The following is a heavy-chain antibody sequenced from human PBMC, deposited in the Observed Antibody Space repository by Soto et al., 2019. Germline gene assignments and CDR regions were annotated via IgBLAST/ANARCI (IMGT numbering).Heavy chain of an antibody. J-gene: IGHJ6*02. Sequence: QVQLQESGPGLVKPSQTLSLTCTVSGGSISSGGYYWSWIRQHPGKGLEWIGYIYYSGSTYYNPSLKSRVTISVDTSKNHFSLKLSSVTAADTAVYYCARETGGGDYFKDYYYGMDVWGQGTTVTVSS. D-gene: IGHD2-21*02. CDR2: IYYSGST. CDR1: GGSISSGGYY. CDR3: ARETGGGDYFKDYYYGMDV. V-gene: IGHV4-31*03.